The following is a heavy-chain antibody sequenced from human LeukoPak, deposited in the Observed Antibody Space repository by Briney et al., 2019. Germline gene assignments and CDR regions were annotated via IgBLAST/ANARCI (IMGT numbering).Heavy chain of an antibody. CDR2: MNPNSGNT. D-gene: IGHD4-17*01. CDR1: GYTFTSYD. CDR3: ARGTTVIQTLDY. J-gene: IGHJ4*02. V-gene: IGHV1-8*03. Sequence: ASVKVSCKASGYTFTSYDINWVRQATGQGLEWMGWMNPNSGNTGYAQKFQGRVTITRNTSISTAYMELSSLRSEDTAVYYCARGTTVIQTLDYWGQGALVTVSS.